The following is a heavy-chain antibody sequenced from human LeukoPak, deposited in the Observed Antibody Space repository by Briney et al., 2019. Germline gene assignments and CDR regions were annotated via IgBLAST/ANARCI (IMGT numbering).Heavy chain of an antibody. D-gene: IGHD3-3*01. V-gene: IGHV3-30*02. CDR3: ARQNYDFWSGYYPYYYYYMDV. CDR1: GFTFSSYA. CDR2: IRYDGSNK. J-gene: IGHJ6*03. Sequence: GGSLRLSCAASGFTFSSYAMSWVRQAPGKGLEWVAFIRYDGSNKYYADSVKGRFTISRDNSKNTLYLQMNSLRAEDTAVYYCARQNYDFWSGYYPYYYYYMDVWGKGTTVTVSS.